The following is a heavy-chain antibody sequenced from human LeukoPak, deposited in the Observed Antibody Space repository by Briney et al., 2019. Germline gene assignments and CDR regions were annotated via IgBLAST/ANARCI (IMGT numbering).Heavy chain of an antibody. V-gene: IGHV3-21*01. D-gene: IGHD3-22*01. CDR2: ISSLSSYI. J-gene: IGHJ4*02. Sequence: GGSLRLSCAASGFTFSNYSMNWVRQAPGKGLEWVSSISSLSSYIYYADSLKGRFTISRDNAKNSLYLQMNSLRAEDTAVYYCARATRTDYYDSSGYDCFDYWGQGTLVTVSS. CDR1: GFTFSNYS. CDR3: ARATRTDYYDSSGYDCFDY.